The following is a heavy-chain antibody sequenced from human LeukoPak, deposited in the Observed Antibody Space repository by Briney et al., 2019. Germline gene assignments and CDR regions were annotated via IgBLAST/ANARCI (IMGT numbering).Heavy chain of an antibody. V-gene: IGHV1-2*02. CDR2: INPNSGGT. Sequence: ASVKVSCKASGYTFTGYYMHWVRQAPEQGLEWMGWINPNSGGTNYAQKFQGRVTMTRDTSISTAYMELSRLRSDDTAMYYCARYYIEGRCFDYWGQGTLVTVSS. D-gene: IGHD3-10*01. CDR1: GYTFTGYY. J-gene: IGHJ4*02. CDR3: ARYYIEGRCFDY.